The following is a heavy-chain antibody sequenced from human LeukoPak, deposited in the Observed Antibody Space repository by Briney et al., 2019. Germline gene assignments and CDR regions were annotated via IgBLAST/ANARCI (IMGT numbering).Heavy chain of an antibody. J-gene: IGHJ4*02. V-gene: IGHV1-18*01. CDR2: ISAYNGNT. D-gene: IGHD1-26*01. Sequence: ASVEVSCKASGYTFTSYGISWVRQAPGQGLEWMGWISAYNGNTNYAQKLQGRVTMTTDTSTSTAYMELRSLRSDDTAVYYCARAEEWGATTDLDYWGQGTLVTVSS. CDR1: GYTFTSYG. CDR3: ARAEEWGATTDLDY.